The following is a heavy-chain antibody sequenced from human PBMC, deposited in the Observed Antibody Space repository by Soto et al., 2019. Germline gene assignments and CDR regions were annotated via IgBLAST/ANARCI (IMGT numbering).Heavy chain of an antibody. V-gene: IGHV3-23*01. CDR3: AKDKAYSGYDQNWFDP. CDR1: GCTFVDHA. CDR2: ISGSAGSI. D-gene: IGHD5-12*01. Sequence: GGSLRLSCGAAGCTFVDHAMSWVRQAPGKGLEWVSGISGSAGSIYYADSVRGRFTISRDNSKNTLYLQMNSLRAEDTAVYYCAKDKAYSGYDQNWFDPWGQGTPVTVSS. J-gene: IGHJ5*02.